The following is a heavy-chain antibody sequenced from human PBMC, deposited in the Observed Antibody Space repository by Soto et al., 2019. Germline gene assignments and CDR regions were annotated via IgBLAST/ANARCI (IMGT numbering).Heavy chain of an antibody. CDR1: GGSISSGGYS. CDR3: VRTVYYSDSSGYYAAKFDS. J-gene: IGHJ4*02. Sequence: QLQLQESGSGLVKPSQTLSLTCAVSGGSISSGGYSWGWIRQPPGKGLEWIGYIYHSGSTYYNPSLKSRVTISVDGSKNQFSLKLSSVTAADTAVYYCVRTVYYSDSSGYYAAKFDSWGQGTLVTVSS. V-gene: IGHV4-30-2*01. D-gene: IGHD3-22*01. CDR2: IYHSGST.